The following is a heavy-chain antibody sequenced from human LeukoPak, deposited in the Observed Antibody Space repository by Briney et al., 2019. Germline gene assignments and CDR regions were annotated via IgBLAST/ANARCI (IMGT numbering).Heavy chain of an antibody. Sequence: GGPLRLSCAASGFTFSSYAMSWVRQALGKGLEWVSAISGSGGSTYYADSVKGRFTISRDNSKNTLYLQMNSLRAEDTAVYYCAKTLVVPAGYYYYMDVWGKGTTVTVSS. CDR1: GFTFSSYA. V-gene: IGHV3-23*01. CDR3: AKTLVVPAGYYYYMDV. CDR2: ISGSGGST. D-gene: IGHD2-2*01. J-gene: IGHJ6*03.